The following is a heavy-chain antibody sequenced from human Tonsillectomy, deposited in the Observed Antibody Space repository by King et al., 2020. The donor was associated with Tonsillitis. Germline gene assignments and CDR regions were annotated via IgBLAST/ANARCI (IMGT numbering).Heavy chain of an antibody. J-gene: IGHJ6*02. V-gene: IGHV5-10-1*03. D-gene: IGHD4-17*01. CDR1: GYSFTSYW. Sequence: VQLVQSGAEVKKPGESLRISCKDSGYSFTSYWISWVRQLPGKGLEWMGTIDPSDSYCDYSPSFQGHVTISADKSISTAYLQWSSLKASDTAMYYCARLRTVNPYGVDVWGQGTTVTVSS. CDR3: ARLRTVNPYGVDV. CDR2: IDPSDSYC.